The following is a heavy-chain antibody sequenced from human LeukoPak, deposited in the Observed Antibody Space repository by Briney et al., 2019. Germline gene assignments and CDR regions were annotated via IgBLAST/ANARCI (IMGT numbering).Heavy chain of an antibody. CDR2: IIPILGIA. V-gene: IGHV1-69*02. CDR1: GGTFSSYT. J-gene: IGHJ6*03. D-gene: IGHD1-26*01. Sequence: SVKVSCKASGGTFSSYTISWVRQAPGQGLEWMGRIIPILGIANYAQKFQGRVTITADKSTSTAYMELSSLRSEDTAVYYCAKTEPKSYYHYYLDFWGKGTTVTVSS. CDR3: AKTEPKSYYHYYLDF.